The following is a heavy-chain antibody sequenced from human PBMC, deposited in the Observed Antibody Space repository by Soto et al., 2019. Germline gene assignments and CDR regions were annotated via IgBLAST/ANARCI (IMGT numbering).Heavy chain of an antibody. J-gene: IGHJ4*02. CDR1: GGSISSYY. Sequence: QVQLQESGPGLVKPSETLSLTCTVSGGSISSYYWSWIRQPPGKGLEWIGYIYYSGSTNYNPSLKSRVTISVDTSKNQFSLKLSSVTAADTAVYYCARSRSDYDILTGPIDYWGQGTLVTGSS. V-gene: IGHV4-59*01. CDR2: IYYSGST. CDR3: ARSRSDYDILTGPIDY. D-gene: IGHD3-9*01.